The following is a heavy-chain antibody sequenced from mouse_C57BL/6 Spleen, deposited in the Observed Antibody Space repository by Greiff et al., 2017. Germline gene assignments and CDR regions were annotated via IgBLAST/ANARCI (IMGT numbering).Heavy chain of an antibody. CDR2: FDPSDSST. D-gene: IGHD2-4*01. Sequence: QVQLQQPGAALVMPGASVKLSCKASGYTFTTYWMHWVKRRPGQGLGWIGEFDPSDSSTNYNEKFKCKSTLTVDKSSSTAYMQLSSLTSEDSAVYYCACDYAYWGQGTLVTVSA. J-gene: IGHJ3*01. V-gene: IGHV1-69*01. CDR3: ACDYAY. CDR1: GYTFTTYW.